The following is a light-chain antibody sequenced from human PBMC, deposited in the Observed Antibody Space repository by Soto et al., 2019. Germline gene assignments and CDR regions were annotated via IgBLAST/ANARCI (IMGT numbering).Light chain of an antibody. CDR3: QQYNNWPQWT. CDR2: GAS. V-gene: IGKV3-15*01. CDR1: QSVITY. J-gene: IGKJ1*01. Sequence: EIVLTQSPATLSLSPGERATLSCRASQSVITYLAWYQQKPGQAPRLLIYGASTRATDIPARFSGSGSGTEFTLTISSLQSEDFAVYYCQQYNNWPQWTFGQGTKVDIK.